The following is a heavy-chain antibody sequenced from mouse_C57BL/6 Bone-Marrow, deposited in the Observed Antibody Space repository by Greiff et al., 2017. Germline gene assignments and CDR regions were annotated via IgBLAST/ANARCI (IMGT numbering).Heavy chain of an antibody. J-gene: IGHJ1*03. CDR2: ISTYYGDA. CDR3: AVWYFDV. CDR1: GYTFTDSA. V-gene: IGHV1-67*01. Sequence: QVQLQQSGPELVRPGVSVKISCKGSGYTFTDSAMHWVKQSHAKSLEWIGVISTYYGDASSNQKFKDKATMTVYKSSSTAYMELARLTSEDSAVYYCAVWYFDVWGTGTTVTVSS.